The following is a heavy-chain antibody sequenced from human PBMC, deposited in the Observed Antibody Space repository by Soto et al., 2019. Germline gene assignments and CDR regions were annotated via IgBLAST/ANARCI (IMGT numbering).Heavy chain of an antibody. V-gene: IGHV3-53*02. J-gene: IGHJ1*01. CDR3: ARDLDLQH. D-gene: IGHD1-1*01. CDR1: GFTVSSNY. CDR2: IYDTGKT. Sequence: EVQLVKTGGGLIQPGGSLRLSCAASGFTVSSNYMSWVRQAPGKGLEWVSVIYDTGKTYYADSVKDRFTISRDKSKNTVYLQMNSLRAEDTAVYYCARDLDLQHWGQGTLV.